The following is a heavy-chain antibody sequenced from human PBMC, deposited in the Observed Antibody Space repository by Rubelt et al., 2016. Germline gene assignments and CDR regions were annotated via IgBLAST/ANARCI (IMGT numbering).Heavy chain of an antibody. CDR2: ISAYNGNT. D-gene: IGHD3-22*01. Sequence: QIQLVQSGPEVKKPGASVKVSCKASGYIFTNYAFNWVRQAPGQGLEWMGWISAYNGNTNYAQSLQGRVTMPTDTSTSTAYMELRSLGSDDTAMYYCAGAWDYDSRFPYDPWGQGTLVTVSS. CDR1: GYIFTNYA. CDR3: AGAWDYDSRFPYDP. J-gene: IGHJ5*02. V-gene: IGHV1-18*01.